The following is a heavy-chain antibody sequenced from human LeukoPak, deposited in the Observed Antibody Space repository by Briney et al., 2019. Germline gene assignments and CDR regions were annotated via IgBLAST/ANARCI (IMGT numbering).Heavy chain of an antibody. D-gene: IGHD4/OR15-4a*01. CDR3: AKDDNYGAFDY. CDR2: ISYDGRNK. Sequence: QPGGSLRLSCAASGFTFSRYGMHWVRQAPGKGLEWVAVISYDGRNKYYADSVKGRFTISRDNSKNTLYLQMNSLRAEDTAVYYCAKDDNYGAFDYWGQGTLVTVSS. CDR1: GFTFSRYG. J-gene: IGHJ4*02. V-gene: IGHV3-30*18.